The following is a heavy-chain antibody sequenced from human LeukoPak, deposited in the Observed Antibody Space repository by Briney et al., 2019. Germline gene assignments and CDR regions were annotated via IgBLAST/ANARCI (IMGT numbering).Heavy chain of an antibody. D-gene: IGHD3-10*01. CDR1: GDSISSYY. CDR2: IYYSGST. Sequence: SETLSLTCTVSGDSISSYYWSWIRQPPGKGLEWIANIYYSGSTNYNPSLKSRVTISVDTSNNQFSLKLSSVTAADTAVYYCARFPITLVRGVQGAFDIWGQGTVVTVSS. V-gene: IGHV4-59*01. J-gene: IGHJ3*02. CDR3: ARFPITLVRGVQGAFDI.